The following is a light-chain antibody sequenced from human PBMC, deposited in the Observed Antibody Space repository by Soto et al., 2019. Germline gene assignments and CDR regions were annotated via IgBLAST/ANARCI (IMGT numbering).Light chain of an antibody. CDR1: GSDVGGYDY. Sequence: QSVLTQPASVSGSLGQSITISCTGTGSDVGGYDYVSWYQHHPGRAPKLIIYEVSHRPSGVSNRFSGSKSGNTASLTISGLQPEDETDYFCSSYTPSSTLVFGGGTKRTVL. CDR2: EVS. J-gene: IGLJ3*02. CDR3: SSYTPSSTLV. V-gene: IGLV2-14*01.